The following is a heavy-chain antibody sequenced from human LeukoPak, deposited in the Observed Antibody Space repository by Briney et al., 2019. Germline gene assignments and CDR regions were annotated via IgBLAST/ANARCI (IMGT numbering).Heavy chain of an antibody. CDR2: ISNSGSTI. J-gene: IGHJ2*01. D-gene: IGHD4-11*01. CDR3: AGDPDRNYGYFDL. Sequence: GGSLRLSCAASTFTFSSYEMIWVRQAPGRGLEWVSYISNSGSTIYYADSVKGRFTISRDNAKNSLYLQMNSLRAEDTAVYYCAGDPDRNYGYFDLWGRGPLVIVSS. V-gene: IGHV3-48*03. CDR1: TFTFSSYE.